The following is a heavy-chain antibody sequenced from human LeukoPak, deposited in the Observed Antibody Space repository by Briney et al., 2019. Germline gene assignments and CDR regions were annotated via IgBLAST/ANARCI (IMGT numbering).Heavy chain of an antibody. D-gene: IGHD3-10*01. V-gene: IGHV4-61*01. CDR2: IHDTGST. J-gene: IGHJ6*03. Sequence: PSQTLSLTCTVSGALISSGSYYWSWIRQPPGKGLEWIGYIHDTGSTNYNPSLKSRVTISVDTSKNEFSLRLSSVTAADTAVYYCARARYGSGSYHFMDVWGKGTTVTISS. CDR3: ARARYGSGSYHFMDV. CDR1: GALISSGSYY.